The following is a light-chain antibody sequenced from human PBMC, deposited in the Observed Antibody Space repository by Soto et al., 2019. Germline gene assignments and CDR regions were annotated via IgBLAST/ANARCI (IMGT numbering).Light chain of an antibody. J-gene: IGKJ5*01. CDR3: QHLNTCPIT. V-gene: IGKV1-9*01. CDR2: AAS. CDR1: QDIITH. Sequence: IQLTQSPSSLSASVGDRVTISCRASQDIITHLAWFAQKPGRAPQLLIYAASTLHSGVPSRFSGSGSGTDFTLTISSLQPEDFDTYYCQHLNTCPITFGPGTRLDIK.